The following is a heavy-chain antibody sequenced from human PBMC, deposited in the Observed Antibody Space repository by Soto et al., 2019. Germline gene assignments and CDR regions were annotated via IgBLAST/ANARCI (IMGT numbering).Heavy chain of an antibody. J-gene: IGHJ6*02. CDR3: ARDPAPMIEGGMDV. Sequence: ASVKVSCKASGGTFSSYAISWVRQAPGQGLEWMGGIIPIFGTANYAQKFQGRVTITADESTSTAYMELSSLRSEDTAVYYCARDPAPMIEGGMDVWGQGTTVTVSS. D-gene: IGHD3-22*01. V-gene: IGHV1-69*13. CDR2: IIPIFGTA. CDR1: GGTFSSYA.